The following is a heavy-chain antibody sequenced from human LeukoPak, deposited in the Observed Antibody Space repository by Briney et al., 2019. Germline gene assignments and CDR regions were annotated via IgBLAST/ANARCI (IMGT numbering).Heavy chain of an antibody. Sequence: GGSLRLSCAASGFTVSSNYMSWVRQAPGKGLEWVSVIYAGGNTKYADSVKGRFTISRDNSKNTLYLQMNSLRAEDTAVYYCAKTLRYFDWLPLGYWGQGTLVTVSS. J-gene: IGHJ4*02. D-gene: IGHD3-9*01. CDR1: GFTVSSNY. V-gene: IGHV3-53*01. CDR2: IYAGGNT. CDR3: AKTLRYFDWLPLGY.